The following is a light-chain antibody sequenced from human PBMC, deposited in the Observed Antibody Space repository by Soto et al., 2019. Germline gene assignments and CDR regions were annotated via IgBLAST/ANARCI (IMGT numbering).Light chain of an antibody. CDR2: KAS. CDR1: QSISTW. V-gene: IGKV1-5*03. Sequence: DIQMTQSPSTLSASVGDRVTSTCRASQSISTWLAWYQQKPGKAPKVLIYKASSLESGVPSRFSGSGSGTEFTLTISSLQPDDFAPYYCQQYNSYPTFGQGTRLEIK. CDR3: QQYNSYPT. J-gene: IGKJ5*01.